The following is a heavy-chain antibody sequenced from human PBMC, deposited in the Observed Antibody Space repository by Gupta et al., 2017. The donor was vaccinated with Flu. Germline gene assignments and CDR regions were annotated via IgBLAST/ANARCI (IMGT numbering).Heavy chain of an antibody. D-gene: IGHD6-13*01. V-gene: IGHV3-23*01. CDR3: AKDRSGNPAIDY. CDR1: GLTFSDYA. Sequence: EGQLLESGGGLVQPGGSLRLSCAVSGLTFSDYAMNWVRQAPGKGLEWVSSIAASGDRTYYADSVMGRFTISRDNSKNTLYLQMTSLRGDDTALYDCAKDRSGNPAIDYWGQGTLVTVSA. CDR2: IAASGDRT. J-gene: IGHJ4*02.